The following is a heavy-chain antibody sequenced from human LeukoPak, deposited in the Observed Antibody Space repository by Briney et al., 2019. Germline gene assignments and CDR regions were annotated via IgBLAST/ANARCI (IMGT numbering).Heavy chain of an antibody. Sequence: GGSLRLSYAASGFTFSTYGMHWVRQAPGKGLEWVALMSYDGRHTYYADSVKGRFTISRDNSESTLYLQLNSLKPDDTGVYYCAKDGLEGATAVHDVYDIWGHGTMVTVSS. J-gene: IGHJ3*02. V-gene: IGHV3-30*18. CDR1: GFTFSTYG. D-gene: IGHD1-26*01. CDR3: AKDGLEGATAVHDVYDI. CDR2: MSYDGRHT.